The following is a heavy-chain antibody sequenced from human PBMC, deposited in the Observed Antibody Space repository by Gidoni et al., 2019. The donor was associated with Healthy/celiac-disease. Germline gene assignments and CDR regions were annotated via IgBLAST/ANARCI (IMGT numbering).Heavy chain of an antibody. CDR2: IYYSGST. D-gene: IGHD3-10*01. Sequence: QVQLQESGSGLVTPSQTLSLTCTVPGGPISSGGYYWSWIRQHPGKGLEWIGYIYYSGSTYYNPSLKSRVTISVDTSKNQFSLKLSSVTAADTAVYYCARDYYGSGPTCMDVWGQGTTVTVSS. CDR3: ARDYYGSGPTCMDV. CDR1: GGPISSGGYY. J-gene: IGHJ6*02. V-gene: IGHV4-31*03.